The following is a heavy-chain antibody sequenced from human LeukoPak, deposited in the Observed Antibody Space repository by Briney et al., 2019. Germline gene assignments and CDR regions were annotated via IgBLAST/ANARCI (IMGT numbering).Heavy chain of an antibody. Sequence: SQTLSPTCAISGDSVSSNSAAWNWIRQSPSRGLEWLGRTYYRSKWYNDYAVSVKSRITINPDTSKNQFSLQLNSVTPEDTAVYYCARDSHCSSTSCYFVPYYYYGMDVWGKGTTVTVSS. V-gene: IGHV6-1*01. D-gene: IGHD2-2*01. CDR3: ARDSHCSSTSCYFVPYYYYGMDV. CDR2: TYYRSKWYN. CDR1: GDSVSSNSAA. J-gene: IGHJ6*04.